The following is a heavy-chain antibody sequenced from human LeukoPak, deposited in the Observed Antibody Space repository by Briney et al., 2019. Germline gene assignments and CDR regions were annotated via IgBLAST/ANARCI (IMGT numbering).Heavy chain of an antibody. Sequence: GGSLRLSCAASGFRFSNYDMYWVRQAPGKGLEWVAVVSYDGSNKHYADSVKGRITISRDNSKNTLFLQMNSLRAEDTAVYYCARMYSSSSPFDYWGQGTLVTVSS. CDR1: GFRFSNYD. J-gene: IGHJ4*02. V-gene: IGHV3-30*03. D-gene: IGHD6-6*01. CDR2: VSYDGSNK. CDR3: ARMYSSSSPFDY.